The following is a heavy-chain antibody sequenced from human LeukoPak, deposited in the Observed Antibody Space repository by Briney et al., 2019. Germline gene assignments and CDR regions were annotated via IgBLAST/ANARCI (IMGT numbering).Heavy chain of an antibody. Sequence: PGRSLRLSCAASGFTFSSYWMSWVRQAPGKGLEWVANIKQDGSEKYYVDSVKGRFTISRDNAKNSLYLQMNSLRAEDTAVYYCARFTPRYLGAFDIWGQGTMVTVSS. D-gene: IGHD3-9*01. CDR1: GFTFSSYW. V-gene: IGHV3-7*03. CDR3: ARFTPRYLGAFDI. CDR2: IKQDGSEK. J-gene: IGHJ3*02.